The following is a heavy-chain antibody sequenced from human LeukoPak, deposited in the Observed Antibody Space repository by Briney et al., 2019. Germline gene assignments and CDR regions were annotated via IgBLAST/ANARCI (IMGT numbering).Heavy chain of an antibody. CDR3: VRGYSFGPYGMDV. V-gene: IGHV3-64D*09. CDR2: ISDSGGGT. D-gene: IGHD2-15*01. J-gene: IGHJ6*02. CDR1: GFPFSSYA. Sequence: GGSLRLSCSASGFPFSSYAMHWVRQAPGKGLEYVSAISDSGGGTYYADSVKGRFTISRDNSKNTLYLQLSSLRAEDTAVYFCVRGYSFGPYGMDVWGQGATVTVSS.